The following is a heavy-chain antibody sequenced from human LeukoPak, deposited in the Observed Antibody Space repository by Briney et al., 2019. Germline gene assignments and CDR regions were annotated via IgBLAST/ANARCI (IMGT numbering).Heavy chain of an antibody. CDR3: ARDTYYYGSGALYDY. CDR2: INHSGST. CDR1: GGSFSGYY. Sequence: SETLSLTCAVYGGSFSGYYWSWIRQPPGKGLEWIGEINHSGSTNYNPSLKSRVTISVDTSKNQFSLKLSSVTAADTAVYYCARDTYYYGSGALYDYWGQGTLVTVSS. D-gene: IGHD3-10*01. J-gene: IGHJ4*02. V-gene: IGHV4-34*01.